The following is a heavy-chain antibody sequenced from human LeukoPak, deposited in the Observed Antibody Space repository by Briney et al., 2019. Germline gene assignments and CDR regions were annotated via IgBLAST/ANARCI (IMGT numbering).Heavy chain of an antibody. D-gene: IGHD3-22*01. CDR3: ARTSSSGYYFRWFDP. J-gene: IGHJ5*02. Sequence: SETLSLTCTVSGGSISSYYWSWIRQPPGKGLEWIGYIYYCGSTNYNPSLKSRVTISVDTSKNQFSLKLSSVTAADTAVYYCARTSSSGYYFRWFDPWGQGTLVTVSS. V-gene: IGHV4-59*01. CDR2: IYYCGST. CDR1: GGSISSYY.